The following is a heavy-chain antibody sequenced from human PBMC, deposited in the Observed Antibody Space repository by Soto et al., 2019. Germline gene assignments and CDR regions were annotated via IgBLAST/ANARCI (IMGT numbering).Heavy chain of an antibody. Sequence: SLRLSCAASGFTFSSYSMNWVRQAPGKGPEWVSSISSSSSYIYYADSVKGRFTISRDNAKNSLYLQMNSLRAEDTAVYYCARDRVVATIPDAFDIWGQGTMVTVSS. CDR2: ISSSSSYI. V-gene: IGHV3-21*01. J-gene: IGHJ3*02. CDR1: GFTFSSYS. CDR3: ARDRVVATIPDAFDI. D-gene: IGHD5-12*01.